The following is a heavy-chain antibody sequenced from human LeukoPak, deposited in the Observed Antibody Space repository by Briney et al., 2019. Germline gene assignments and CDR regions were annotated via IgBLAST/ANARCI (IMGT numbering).Heavy chain of an antibody. V-gene: IGHV3-23*01. CDR3: AKGGAVTSKSITMVRGTRRNHYYMDV. CDR2: ISGSGDST. D-gene: IGHD3-10*01. CDR1: VFTFDDYV. Sequence: PGWSLRLSFAASVFTFDDYVMSWVRQAPAKGLEGVSAISGSGDSTYYADSVKGRFTISRDNSKNTVHLQMNSLRAEDTAVYYCAKGGAVTSKSITMVRGTRRNHYYMDVWGKGTTVTISS. J-gene: IGHJ6*03.